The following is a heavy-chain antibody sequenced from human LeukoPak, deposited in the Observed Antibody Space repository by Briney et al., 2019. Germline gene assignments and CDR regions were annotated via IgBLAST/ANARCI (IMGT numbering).Heavy chain of an antibody. Sequence: QAGGSLRLSCAASGFTFSSYAMSWVCQAPGKGLERVSAISGSGGSTYYADSVKGRFTISRDNSKNTLYLKMNSLRAEDTAVYYCAKGHGWEASYYYYYMDVWGKGTTVTISS. D-gene: IGHD1-26*01. CDR3: AKGHGWEASYYYYYMDV. CDR1: GFTFSSYA. V-gene: IGHV3-23*01. J-gene: IGHJ6*03. CDR2: ISGSGGST.